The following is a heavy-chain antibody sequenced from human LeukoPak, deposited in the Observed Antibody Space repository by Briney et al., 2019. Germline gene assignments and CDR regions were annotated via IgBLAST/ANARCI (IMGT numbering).Heavy chain of an antibody. D-gene: IGHD3-9*01. CDR2: IWYDGSNK. CDR3: ARGDILTGAYPYYFDY. J-gene: IGHJ4*02. V-gene: IGHV3-33*01. Sequence: PGGSLRLSCAASGFTFSSYGMHWVRQAPGKGLEWVAVIWYDGSNKYYADSVKGRFTISRDNSKNTLYLQMNSLRAEDTAVYYCARGDILTGAYPYYFDYWGQGTLVTVSS. CDR1: GFTFSSYG.